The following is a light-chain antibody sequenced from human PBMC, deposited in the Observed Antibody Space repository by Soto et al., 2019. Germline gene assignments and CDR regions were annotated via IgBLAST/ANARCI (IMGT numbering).Light chain of an antibody. V-gene: IGLV2-14*01. CDR2: EVS. J-gene: IGLJ3*02. CDR1: SSDVGGYNY. Sequence: ALTQPASVSGSPGQSITISCTGTSSDVGGYNYVSWYQQHPGKAPKLMIYEVSNRPSGVSDRFSGSRSGNTASLTISGLQAEDESDYYCISYTSSSTWVFGGGTKVTVL. CDR3: ISYTSSSTWV.